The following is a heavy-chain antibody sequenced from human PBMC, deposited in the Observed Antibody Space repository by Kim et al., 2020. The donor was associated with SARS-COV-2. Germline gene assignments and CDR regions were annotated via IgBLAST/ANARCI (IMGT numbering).Heavy chain of an antibody. CDR1: GFTFSSYA. V-gene: IGHV3-30*04. D-gene: IGHD3-22*01. J-gene: IGHJ4*02. CDR3: AREGYYDSSGYCY. Sequence: GGSLRLSCAASGFTFSSYAMHWVRQAPGKGLEWVAVISYDGSNKYYADSVKGRFTISRDNSKNTLYLQMNSLRAEDTAVYYCAREGYYDSSGYCYWGQGTLVTVSS. CDR2: ISYDGSNK.